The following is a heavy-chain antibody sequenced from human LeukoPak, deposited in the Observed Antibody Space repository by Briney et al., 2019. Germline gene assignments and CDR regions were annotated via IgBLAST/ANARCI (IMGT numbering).Heavy chain of an antibody. J-gene: IGHJ4*02. V-gene: IGHV4-39*07. CDR3: ARRPIGSSWFFDY. D-gene: IGHD6-13*01. CDR1: GGSISSSSYY. CDR2: IYYSGST. Sequence: KPSETLSLTCTVSGGSISSSSYYWGWIRQPPGKGLEWIGSIYYSGSTYYNPSLKSRVTISVDTSKNQFSLKLSSVTAADTAVYYCARRPIGSSWFFDYWGQGTLVTVSS.